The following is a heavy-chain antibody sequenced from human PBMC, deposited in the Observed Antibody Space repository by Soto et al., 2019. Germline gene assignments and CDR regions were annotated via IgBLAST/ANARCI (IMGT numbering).Heavy chain of an antibody. D-gene: IGHD3-9*01. CDR3: ARRLDSLTGQDAFDV. Sequence: QVQLQESGPGLVKASQTLSLTCTVSGDSISSDGYYLTWIRQHPGKGLEWIGDIYYSGSTSYNPSLEIRVTMSVHTSDNPLPLKLLSVTDADTAVYYCARRLDSLTGQDAFDVWGQGTKVTVSS. J-gene: IGHJ3*01. CDR1: GDSISSDGYY. CDR2: IYYSGST. V-gene: IGHV4-31*03.